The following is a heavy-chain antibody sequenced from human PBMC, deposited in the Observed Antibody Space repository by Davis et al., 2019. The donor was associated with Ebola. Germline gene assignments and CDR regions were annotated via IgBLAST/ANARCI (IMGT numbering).Heavy chain of an antibody. Sequence: PSETLSLTCTVSGGSISSYYWSWIRQPAGKGLEWIGRIYTSGSTNYNPSLKSRVTISVDTSKNQFSLKLSSVTAADTAVYYCARGGDIVVVPAAIPDYYYYMDVWGKGTTVTVSS. CDR3: ARGGDIVVVPAAIPDYYYYMDV. V-gene: IGHV4-4*07. CDR1: GGSISSYY. J-gene: IGHJ6*03. D-gene: IGHD2-2*02. CDR2: IYTSGST.